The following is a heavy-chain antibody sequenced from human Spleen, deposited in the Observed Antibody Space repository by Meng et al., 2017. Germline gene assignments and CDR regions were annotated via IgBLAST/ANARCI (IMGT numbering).Heavy chain of an antibody. Sequence: LVESGGGVVLSGGFLRLSCEGSGFTFSNAYMTWVRQVPGKRLEWVGRIKSKPDCETIDYAAPVKGRFTISRDDSKNTVYLQMNSLKCEDTAVYYCSGHIDYWGQGTLVTVSS. CDR2: IKSKPDCETI. CDR3: SGHIDY. D-gene: IGHD5-12*01. J-gene: IGHJ4*02. CDR1: GFTFSNAY. V-gene: IGHV3-15*01.